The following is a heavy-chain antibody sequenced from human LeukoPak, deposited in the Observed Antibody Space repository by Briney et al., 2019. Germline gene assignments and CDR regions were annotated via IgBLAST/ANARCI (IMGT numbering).Heavy chain of an antibody. Sequence: KPSETLSLTCAVSGYSISSGYYWGWIRQPPGKGLEWIGSIYHSGSTYYNPSLKSRVTISVDTSKNQFSLKLSSVTAADTAVYYCARLTVTRYFQHWGQGTLVTVSS. D-gene: IGHD4-23*01. CDR2: IYHSGST. J-gene: IGHJ1*01. V-gene: IGHV4-38-2*01. CDR1: GYSISSGYY. CDR3: ARLTVTRYFQH.